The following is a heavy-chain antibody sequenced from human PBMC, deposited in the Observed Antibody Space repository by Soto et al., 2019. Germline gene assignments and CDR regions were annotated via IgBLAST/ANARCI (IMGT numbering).Heavy chain of an antibody. CDR2: ISSSSSTI. V-gene: IGHV3-48*01. Sequence: EVQLVESGGGLVQPGGSLRLSCAASGFTFSSYSMNWVRQAPGKGLEWVSYISSSSSTIYYADSVKGRFTISRDNAKNSLYLQMNSLRAEDTAVYYCARRSMVRGVNYSENWFDPWGQGTLVTVSS. J-gene: IGHJ5*02. CDR3: ARRSMVRGVNYSENWFDP. D-gene: IGHD3-10*01. CDR1: GFTFSSYS.